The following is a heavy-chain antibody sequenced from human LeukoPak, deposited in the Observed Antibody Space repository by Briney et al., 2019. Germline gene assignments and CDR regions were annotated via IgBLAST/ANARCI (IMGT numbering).Heavy chain of an antibody. CDR3: ARGAARGFDTEVDH. J-gene: IGHJ4*02. Sequence: SETLSLTCAVYGGSFSGYYWSWIRQPPGKGLEWIGEINHSGSTNYNPSLKSRVTISVDTSKNQFSLKLSSVTAADTAVYYCARGAARGFDTEVDHWGQGTLVTVSS. CDR1: GGSFSGYY. CDR2: INHSGST. V-gene: IGHV4-34*01. D-gene: IGHD6-25*01.